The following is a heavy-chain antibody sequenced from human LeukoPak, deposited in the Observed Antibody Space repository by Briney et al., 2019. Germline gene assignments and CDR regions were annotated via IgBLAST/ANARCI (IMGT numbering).Heavy chain of an antibody. V-gene: IGHV3-23*01. CDR3: ARESPLRVARSYFDY. CDR2: ISGSGGST. J-gene: IGHJ4*02. CDR1: GFTFSGYA. D-gene: IGHD3-10*01. Sequence: PGGSLRLSCAASGFTFSGYAMSWVRQAPGKGLEWVSAISGSGGSTYYADSVKGRFTISRDNSKNTLYLQMNSLRAEDTAVYYCARESPLRVARSYFDYWGQGTLVTVSS.